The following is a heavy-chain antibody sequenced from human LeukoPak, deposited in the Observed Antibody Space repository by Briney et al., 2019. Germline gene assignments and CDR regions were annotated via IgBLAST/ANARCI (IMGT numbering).Heavy chain of an antibody. CDR2: ISGSGGST. CDR3: AKGHDTSTWYGNWFDP. D-gene: IGHD6-13*01. J-gene: IGHJ5*02. Sequence: GGSLRLSCAASGFTFSSYAMSWVRQAPGKGLEWVSAISGSGGSTYYADSVKGRFTISRDNSKNTLYLRMNNLTPEDTAVYYCAKGHDTSTWYGNWFDPWGQGTLVTVS. CDR1: GFTFSSYA. V-gene: IGHV3-23*01.